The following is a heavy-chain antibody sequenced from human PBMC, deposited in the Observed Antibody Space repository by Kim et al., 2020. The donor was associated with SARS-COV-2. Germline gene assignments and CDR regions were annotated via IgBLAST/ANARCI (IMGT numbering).Heavy chain of an antibody. CDR2: ISGSGGGT. V-gene: IGHV3-23*01. D-gene: IGHD3-10*01. CDR3: AKHYYGSGNKAFDV. CDR1: GFTFSSYG. Sequence: GGSLRLSCAASGFTFSSYGMSWVRQAPGKGLEWVSSISGSGGGTNYADSMKGRFTISRDNSKNTVYLQMNSLRAEDTAVYYCAKHYYGSGNKAFDVWGQGTMVTVSS. J-gene: IGHJ3*01.